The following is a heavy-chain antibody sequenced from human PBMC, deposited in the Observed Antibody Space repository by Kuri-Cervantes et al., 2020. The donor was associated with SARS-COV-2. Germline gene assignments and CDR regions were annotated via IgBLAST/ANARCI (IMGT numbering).Heavy chain of an antibody. CDR2: ISGSGGST. CDR3: AKEFFSLGWDGGHLEY. CDR1: GFTFSTYV. D-gene: IGHD3-16*01. J-gene: IGHJ4*02. V-gene: IGHV3-23*01. Sequence: GESLKISCAASGFTFSTYVMSWVRQAPGKGLEWVSDISGSGGSTYYAASVKGRFTISRDNSKNTLYLQMNSLRAEDTDVYYCAKEFFSLGWDGGHLEYWGQGTLVTVSS.